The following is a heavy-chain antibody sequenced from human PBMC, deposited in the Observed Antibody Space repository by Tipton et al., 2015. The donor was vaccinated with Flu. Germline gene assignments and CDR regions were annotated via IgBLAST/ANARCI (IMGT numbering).Heavy chain of an antibody. CDR3: ARVGTGEYYYGWGSYYLEGAPFDP. V-gene: IGHV3-21*01. CDR2: ISSSSSYI. CDR1: GFTFSSYS. D-gene: IGHD3-10*01. J-gene: IGHJ5*02. Sequence: SLRLSCAASGFTFSSYSMNWVRQAPGKGLEWVSSISSSSSYIYYADSVKGRFTISRDNAKNSLYLQMNSLRAEDTAVYYCARVGTGEYYYGWGSYYLEGAPFDPWGQGTLVTVSS.